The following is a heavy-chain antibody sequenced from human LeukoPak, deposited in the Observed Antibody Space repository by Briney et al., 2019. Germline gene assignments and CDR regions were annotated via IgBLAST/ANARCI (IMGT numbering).Heavy chain of an antibody. J-gene: IGHJ3*02. D-gene: IGHD3-22*01. CDR3: ARDYYYDSSGYSAHAFDI. V-gene: IGHV4-59*06. CDR2: IYYSGST. Sequence: SETLSLTCTVSGGSISSYYWSWIRQHPGKGLEWIGYIYYSGSTYYNPSLKSRVTISVDTSKNQFSLKLSSVTAADTAVYYCARDYYYDSSGYSAHAFDIWGQGTMVTVSS. CDR1: GGSISSYY.